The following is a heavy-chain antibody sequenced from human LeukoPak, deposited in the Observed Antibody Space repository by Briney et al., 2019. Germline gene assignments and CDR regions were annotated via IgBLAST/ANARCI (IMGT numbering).Heavy chain of an antibody. D-gene: IGHD5-24*01. Sequence: SETLSLTCTVSGGSISSYYWSWIRQPAGKGLEWIGRIYTSGSTNYNPSLKSRVTMSVDTSKNQFSLKLSSVTAADTAVYYCARGPSDGYNSSFDYWGQGTLVTVSS. CDR3: ARGPSDGYNSSFDY. V-gene: IGHV4-4*07. J-gene: IGHJ4*02. CDR1: GGSISSYY. CDR2: IYTSGST.